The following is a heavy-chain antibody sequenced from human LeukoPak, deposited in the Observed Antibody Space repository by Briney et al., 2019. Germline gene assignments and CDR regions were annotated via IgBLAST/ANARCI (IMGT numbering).Heavy chain of an antibody. Sequence: PGGSLRLSCAASGFTLSSSAMSWVRQAPGKGLEWVSAISGSGGHTYYADSVKGRFTISRDNSKNTLYLQMNSLRAEDTAVYYCAKGGSGSYYVTPWYFDLWGRGTLVTVSS. J-gene: IGHJ2*01. CDR1: GFTLSSSA. V-gene: IGHV3-23*01. CDR2: ISGSGGHT. CDR3: AKGGSGSYYVTPWYFDL. D-gene: IGHD3-10*01.